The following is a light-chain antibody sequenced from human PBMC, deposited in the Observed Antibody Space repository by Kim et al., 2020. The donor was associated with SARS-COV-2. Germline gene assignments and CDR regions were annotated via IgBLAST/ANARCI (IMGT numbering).Light chain of an antibody. Sequence: EIVLSQSPGTLSLSPGERATLSCRASQNIRNNYLAWYQQKPGQAPRLLIFGAFNRASGIPERFSGSGSGTEFNLSISRLEPEDYAVYYCQQYGNSLYTFGPGTKLEI. J-gene: IGKJ2*01. CDR3: QQYGNSLYT. V-gene: IGKV3-20*01. CDR1: QNIRNNY. CDR2: GAF.